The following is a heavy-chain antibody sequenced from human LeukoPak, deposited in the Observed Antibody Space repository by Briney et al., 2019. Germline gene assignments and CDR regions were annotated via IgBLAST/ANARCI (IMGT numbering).Heavy chain of an antibody. Sequence: GGSLRLSCAASGFTFSDYYMSWIRQAPGKGVEWVSYITSSGSTIYHADSVKARFTISRDNAKNSLYLQMNSLRAEDTAVYYCANHVFVIIDAFDIWGQGTMVTVSS. CDR2: ITSSGSTI. V-gene: IGHV3-11*04. CDR1: GFTFSDYY. D-gene: IGHD3-16*02. CDR3: ANHVFVIIDAFDI. J-gene: IGHJ3*02.